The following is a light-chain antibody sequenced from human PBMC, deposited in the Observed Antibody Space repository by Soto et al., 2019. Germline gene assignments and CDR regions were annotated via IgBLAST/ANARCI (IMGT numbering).Light chain of an antibody. CDR3: SSYAGSNNNYV. Sequence: QSALTQPPSASGSPGQSVAISCTGTSSDNGGYNYVSWYQLHPGKAPKLMIYEVYKRSSGVPDRFSGSKSDNTASLTISGLQAEDEADYYCSSYAGSNNNYVFGSGAKLTVL. V-gene: IGLV2-8*01. J-gene: IGLJ1*01. CDR2: EVY. CDR1: SSDNGGYNY.